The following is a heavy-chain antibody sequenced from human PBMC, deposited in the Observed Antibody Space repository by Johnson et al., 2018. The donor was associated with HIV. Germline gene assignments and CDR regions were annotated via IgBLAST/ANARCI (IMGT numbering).Heavy chain of an antibody. J-gene: IGHJ3*02. D-gene: IGHD6-19*01. V-gene: IGHV3-30*14. CDR1: GFTFSSYA. CDR3: ARDGGWTDAFDI. Sequence: QVQLVESGGGLVQPGGSLRLSCAASGFTFSSYAMSWVRQAPGKGLEWVAVISYDGSNKYYADSVKGRFTISRDNSKNTLYLQMNSLRAEDTAVYYCARDGGWTDAFDIWGQGTMVTVSS. CDR2: ISYDGSNK.